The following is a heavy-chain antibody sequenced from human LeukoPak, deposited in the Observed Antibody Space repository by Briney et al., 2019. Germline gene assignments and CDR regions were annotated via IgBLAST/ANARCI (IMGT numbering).Heavy chain of an antibody. D-gene: IGHD3-3*01. J-gene: IGHJ4*02. CDR2: IYSGADT. CDR3: ARGPYELRFLEWSPPTDY. V-gene: IGHV3-66*02. Sequence: AGGSLRLSCAASGFTFSSYSMNWVRQAPGKGLEWVSVIYSGADTYYAESVKGRFTISRDNSKNTLYLQMNSLRAEDTAVYYCARGPYELRFLEWSPPTDYWGQGTLVTVSS. CDR1: GFTFSSYS.